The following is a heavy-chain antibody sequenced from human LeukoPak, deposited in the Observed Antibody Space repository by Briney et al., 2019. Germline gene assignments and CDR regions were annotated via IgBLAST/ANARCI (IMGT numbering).Heavy chain of an antibody. CDR3: ARSYSYGSSLDY. Sequence: GASVKVSCKASGYTFTSYAMNWVRQAPGQGLEWMGIISPSGASTSYAQKFQGRVTVTRDTSTNTVYMELSSLRSEDTAVYYCARSYSYGSSLDYWGQGTLVTVSS. CDR2: ISPSGAST. D-gene: IGHD5-18*01. CDR1: GYTFTSYA. J-gene: IGHJ4*02. V-gene: IGHV1-46*01.